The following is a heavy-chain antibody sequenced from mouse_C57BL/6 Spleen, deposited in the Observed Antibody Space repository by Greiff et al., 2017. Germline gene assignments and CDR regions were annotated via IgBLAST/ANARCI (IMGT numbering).Heavy chain of an antibody. CDR2: IDPSDSYT. D-gene: IGHD2-1*01. Sequence: QVQLQQSGAELVMPGASVKLSCKASGYTFTSYWMHWVKQRPGQGLEWIGEIDPSDSYTNYNQKFKGKSTLTVNKSSSTAYMQLSILTSEDSAVYYCARYGNYEDFDYWGQGTTLTVSS. CDR3: ARYGNYEDFDY. CDR1: GYTFTSYW. J-gene: IGHJ2*01. V-gene: IGHV1-69*01.